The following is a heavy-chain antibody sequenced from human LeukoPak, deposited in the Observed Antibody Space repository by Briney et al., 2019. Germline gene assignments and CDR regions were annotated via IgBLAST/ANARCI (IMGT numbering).Heavy chain of an antibody. CDR3: ARARDYSGGYFDY. Sequence: ASVKVSCKASGYTFTGYYMHWVRQAPGQGLEWMGWINPNSGGTNYAQKFQGRVTMTRDTSISTAYMGLSRLRSDDTAVYYCARARDYSGGYFDYWGQGTLVTVSS. CDR1: GYTFTGYY. J-gene: IGHJ4*02. V-gene: IGHV1-2*02. D-gene: IGHD3-10*01. CDR2: INPNSGGT.